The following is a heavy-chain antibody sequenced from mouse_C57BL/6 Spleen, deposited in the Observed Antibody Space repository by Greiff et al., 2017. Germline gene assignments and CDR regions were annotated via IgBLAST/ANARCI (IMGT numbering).Heavy chain of an antibody. CDR2: ISDGGSYT. Sequence: EVKLVESGGGLVKPGGSLKLSCAASGFTFSSYAMSWVRQTPEKRLEWVATISDGGSYTYYPDNVKGRFTISRDNAKNNLYLQMSHLKSEDTAMYYCARDNDGSFHYWGQGTTLTVSS. D-gene: IGHD2-3*01. J-gene: IGHJ2*01. CDR1: GFTFSSYA. V-gene: IGHV5-4*01. CDR3: ARDNDGSFHY.